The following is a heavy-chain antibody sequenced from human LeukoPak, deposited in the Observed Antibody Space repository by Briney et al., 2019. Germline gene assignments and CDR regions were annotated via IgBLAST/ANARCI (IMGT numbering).Heavy chain of an antibody. CDR1: GYSISSGYY. CDR3: ARDHSSSSEDY. D-gene: IGHD6-13*01. J-gene: IGHJ4*02. Sequence: SETLSLTCTVSGYSISSGYYWAWIRQPPGKGLEWIGSIFHTGSTYHNPSLKSRVTISVDTSKNQFSLKLNSVTAGDTAVYYCARDHSSSSEDYWGQGTLVTVSS. CDR2: IFHTGST. V-gene: IGHV4-38-2*02.